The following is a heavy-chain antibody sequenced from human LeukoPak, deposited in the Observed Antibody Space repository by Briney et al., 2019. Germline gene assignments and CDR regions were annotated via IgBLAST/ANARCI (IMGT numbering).Heavy chain of an antibody. Sequence: ASVKVSCKASGYTFTSYYMHWVRQAPGQGLEWMGIINPSGGSTSYAQKFQGRVTMTRDMSTSTVYMELSSLRSEDTAVYYCASHKNSGYDHDAFDIWGQGTMVTVSS. CDR3: ASHKNSGYDHDAFDI. J-gene: IGHJ3*02. V-gene: IGHV1-46*01. CDR2: INPSGGST. D-gene: IGHD5-12*01. CDR1: GYTFTSYY.